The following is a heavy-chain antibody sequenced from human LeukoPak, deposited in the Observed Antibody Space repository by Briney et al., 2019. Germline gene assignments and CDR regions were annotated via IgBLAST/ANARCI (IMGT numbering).Heavy chain of an antibody. V-gene: IGHV4-59*08. CDR2: IYYSGST. J-gene: IGHJ5*02. D-gene: IGHD1-1*01. Sequence: SETLSLTCTVSGGSISSYYWSWIRQPPGKGLEWIGYIYYSGSTNYNPSLKSRVTISVDTSKNQFSLKLSSVTAADTAVYYCARRLEESHRLSTTNWFDPWGQGTLVTVSS. CDR1: GGSISSYY. CDR3: ARRLEESHRLSTTNWFDP.